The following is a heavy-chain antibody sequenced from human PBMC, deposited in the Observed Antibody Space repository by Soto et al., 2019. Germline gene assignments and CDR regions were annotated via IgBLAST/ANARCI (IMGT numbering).Heavy chain of an antibody. CDR2: IYYSGST. Sequence: QVQLQESGPGLVKPSQTLSLTCTVSGGSISSGGYYWSWIRQHPGKGLEWIGYIYYSGSTYYNPSLKSRVTISVDTSQNQFSLKLSSVTAADTAVYYCARVSHDYADPPIAFDIWGQGTMVTVSS. V-gene: IGHV4-31*03. CDR1: GGSISSGGYY. CDR3: ARVSHDYADPPIAFDI. D-gene: IGHD4-17*01. J-gene: IGHJ3*02.